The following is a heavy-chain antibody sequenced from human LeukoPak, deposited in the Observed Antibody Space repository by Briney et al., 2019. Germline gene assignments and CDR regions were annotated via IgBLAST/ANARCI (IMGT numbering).Heavy chain of an antibody. J-gene: IGHJ4*02. CDR2: ITHNANT. CDR3: ARLKSYCGGDCYPDQFHN. Sequence: SSETLSLTCAVYTGPFSGYYWAWIRQPPGEGLEWIGEITHNANTKYNPSLESRVIISVDTSKNQFSLKLLSVAAADTAVYYCARLKSYCGGDCYPDQFHNWGQGTLVTVSS. D-gene: IGHD2-21*02. CDR1: TGPFSGYY. V-gene: IGHV4-34*01.